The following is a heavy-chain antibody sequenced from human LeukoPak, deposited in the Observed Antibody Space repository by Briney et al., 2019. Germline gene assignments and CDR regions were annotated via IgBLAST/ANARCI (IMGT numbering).Heavy chain of an antibody. J-gene: IGHJ4*02. CDR3: AKGKGDYGILFFDY. D-gene: IGHD4-17*01. Sequence: PGGSLRLPCAASGFTFSSYAMSWVRQAPGKGLEWVSAISGSGGSTYYADSVKGRFTISRDNSKNTLYLQMNSLRAEDTAVYYCAKGKGDYGILFFDYWGQGTLVTVSS. CDR2: ISGSGGST. V-gene: IGHV3-23*01. CDR1: GFTFSSYA.